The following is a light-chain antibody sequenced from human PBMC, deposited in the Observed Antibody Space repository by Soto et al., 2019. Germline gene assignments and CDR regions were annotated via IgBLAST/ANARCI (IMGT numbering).Light chain of an antibody. CDR2: AAS. CDR1: QSIGFF. CDR3: QQSYGNPG. V-gene: IGKV1-39*01. Sequence: DIQMTQSPSSLSASVGDRVTITCRASQSIGFFLNWYHQKPGKAPKLLIYAASSLQSGVPSRVSGSGSGKDFTLTITSLQPEDVGTYYCQQSYGNPGFAPGTKVDIK. J-gene: IGKJ3*01.